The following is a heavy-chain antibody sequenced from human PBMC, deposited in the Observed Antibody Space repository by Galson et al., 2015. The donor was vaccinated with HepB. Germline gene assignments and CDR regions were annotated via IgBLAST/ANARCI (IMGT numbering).Heavy chain of an antibody. CDR2: VDPSDSYI. V-gene: IGHV5-10-1*01. Sequence: QSGAEVKKPGESLRISCKGSGYTFTNYWINWVRQMPGKGLEWMGGVDPSDSYIYYSPSFQGHVTISADKSISTAYLQWSSLKASDTAMYYCASPSSSDHLGFDYWGQGTLVTVSS. J-gene: IGHJ4*02. CDR1: GYTFTNYW. CDR3: ASPSSSDHLGFDY. D-gene: IGHD6-6*01.